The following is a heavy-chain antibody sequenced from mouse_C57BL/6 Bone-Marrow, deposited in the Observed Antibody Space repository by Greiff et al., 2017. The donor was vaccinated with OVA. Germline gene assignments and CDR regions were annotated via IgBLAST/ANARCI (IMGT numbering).Heavy chain of an antibody. J-gene: IGHJ2*01. CDR2: IYPGGGYT. D-gene: IGHD3-2*02. Sequence: QVQLQQSGAELVRPGTSVKMSCKASGYTFTNYWIGWAKQRPGHGLEWIGDIYPGGGYTNYNEKFKGKATLTADKSSSTAYMQFSSLTSEDSAIYYCARWAQGPYYLDYWGQGTTLTVSS. CDR1: GYTFTNYW. V-gene: IGHV1-63*01. CDR3: ARWAQGPYYLDY.